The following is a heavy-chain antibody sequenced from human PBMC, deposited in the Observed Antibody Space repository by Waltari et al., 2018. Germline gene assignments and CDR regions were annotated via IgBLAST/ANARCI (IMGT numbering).Heavy chain of an antibody. D-gene: IGHD2-15*01. CDR3: ARAPFPRQYCSGGSCYSEGIYYFDY. CDR2: LYYSGST. Sequence: QVQLQESGPGLVKPSETLSLTCTVSGGSISSYYWSWIRQPPGKGLEWIGYLYYSGSTYYNPPLKSRVTISVDTSKNQFSLKLSSVTAADTAVYYCARAPFPRQYCSGGSCYSEGIYYFDYWGQGTLVTVSS. J-gene: IGHJ4*02. V-gene: IGHV4-59*01. CDR1: GGSISSYY.